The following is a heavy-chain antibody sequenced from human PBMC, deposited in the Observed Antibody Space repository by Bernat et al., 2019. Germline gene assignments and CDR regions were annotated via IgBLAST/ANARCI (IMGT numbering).Heavy chain of an antibody. V-gene: IGHV1-2*02. D-gene: IGHD1-14*01. Sequence: QVQMVQSGAEVKETGASVKVSCKAFGYTFTIYNFHWVRQAPGQGLEWMGWISPNSGVTNYAQKFQGRVTMTRDTSISTLYMELHGLTSDDTALYYCTGGGGTAHVDYWGQGTLVTVSS. CDR2: ISPNSGVT. J-gene: IGHJ4*02. CDR3: TGGGGTAHVDY. CDR1: GYTFTIYN.